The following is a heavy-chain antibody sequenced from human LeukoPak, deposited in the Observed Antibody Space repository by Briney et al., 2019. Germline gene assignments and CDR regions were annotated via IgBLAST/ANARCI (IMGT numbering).Heavy chain of an antibody. CDR3: ARGLGDSSGWYALGGYGMDV. V-gene: IGHV1-2*04. J-gene: IGHJ6*02. CDR2: INPNSGGT. Sequence: ASVKVSCKASGYTFTGYYMHWVRQAPGQGLEWMGWINPNSGGTNYAQKFQGWVTMTRDTSISTAYMELSRLRSDDTAVYYCARGLGDSSGWYALGGYGMDVWGQGTTVTVSS. CDR1: GYTFTGYY. D-gene: IGHD6-19*01.